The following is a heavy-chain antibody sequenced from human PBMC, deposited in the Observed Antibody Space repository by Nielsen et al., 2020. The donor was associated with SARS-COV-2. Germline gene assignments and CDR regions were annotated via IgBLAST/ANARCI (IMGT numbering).Heavy chain of an antibody. CDR1: GFTFSSYA. D-gene: IGHD6-6*01. J-gene: IGHJ6*02. CDR2: ISGSGGST. V-gene: IGHV3-23*01. Sequence: GRSLRLSCAASGFTFSSYAMSWVRQAPGKGLEWVSVISGSGGSTYYADSVKGRFTISRDNSKNTLYLQMNSLRAEDTAVYYCAKGIAARPDYYYGMDVWGQGTTVTVSS. CDR3: AKGIAARPDYYYGMDV.